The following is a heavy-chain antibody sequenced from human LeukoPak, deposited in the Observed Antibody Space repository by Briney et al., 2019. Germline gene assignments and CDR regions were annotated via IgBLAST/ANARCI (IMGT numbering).Heavy chain of an antibody. CDR3: AKDLLRSLYYFDC. V-gene: IGHV3-23*01. Sequence: PGGSLRLSCVASGFTFSSYAMTWVRQAPGKGLEWVSVISGSGGSTYYADSVKGRFTISRDNSKNTLYLQMNSLRAEDTAIYYCAKDLLRSLYYFDCWGQGTLVTVSS. CDR2: ISGSGGST. J-gene: IGHJ4*02. CDR1: GFTFSSYA.